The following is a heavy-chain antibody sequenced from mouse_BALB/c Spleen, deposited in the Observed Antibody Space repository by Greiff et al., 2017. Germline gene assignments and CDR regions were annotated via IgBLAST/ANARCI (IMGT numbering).Heavy chain of an antibody. CDR3: ARSRDYGNCFAY. CDR2: ISSGSSTI. V-gene: IGHV5-17*02. D-gene: IGHD2-1*01. CDR1: GFTFSSFG. J-gene: IGHJ3*01. Sequence: EVKLVESGGGLVQPGGSRKLSCAASGFTFSSFGMHWVRQAPEKGLEWVAYISSGSSTIYYADTVKGRFTISRDNPKNTLFLQMTSLRSEDTAMYYCARSRDYGNCFAYWGQGTLVTVSA.